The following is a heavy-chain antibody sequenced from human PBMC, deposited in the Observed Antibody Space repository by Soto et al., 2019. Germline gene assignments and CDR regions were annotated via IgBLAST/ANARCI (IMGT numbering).Heavy chain of an antibody. D-gene: IGHD2-15*01. CDR3: ARKRRPYCSGGSCYAESFDY. CDR1: GFTFSSYG. V-gene: IGHV3-33*01. J-gene: IGHJ4*02. CDR2: IWYDGSNK. Sequence: GGSLRLSCAASGFTFSSYGMHWVRQAPGKGLEWVAVIWYDGSNKYYADSVKGRFTISRDNSKNTLYLQMNSLRAEDTAVYYCARKRRPYCSGGSCYAESFDYWGQGTLVTVSS.